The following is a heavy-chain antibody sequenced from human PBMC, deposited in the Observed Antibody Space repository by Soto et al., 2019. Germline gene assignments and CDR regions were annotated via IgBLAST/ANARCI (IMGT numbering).Heavy chain of an antibody. CDR1: GFRFSSYG. CDR3: AREAKYYYDSSGSNGMDV. D-gene: IGHD3-22*01. Sequence: LRLSCTASGFRFSSYGMHWVRQAPGKGLEWVTFIWHDGSYKYYGESMKGRFTIARDNSKNRLYLQMNSLRVEDTAVYYCAREAKYYYDSSGSNGMDVWGQGTTVTVSS. CDR2: IWHDGSYK. J-gene: IGHJ6*02. V-gene: IGHV3-33*01.